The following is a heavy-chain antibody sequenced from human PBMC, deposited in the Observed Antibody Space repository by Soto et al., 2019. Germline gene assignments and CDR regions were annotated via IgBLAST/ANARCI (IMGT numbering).Heavy chain of an antibody. Sequence: GGSLRLSCAASGFTFSSYGMHWVRQAPGKGLEWVAVIWYDGSNKYYADSVKGRFTISRDNSKNTLYLQMNSLRAEDTAVYYCARDGPSGIVVVAATGAFDIWGQGTMVTVSS. D-gene: IGHD2-15*01. CDR3: ARDGPSGIVVVAATGAFDI. CDR1: GFTFSSYG. J-gene: IGHJ3*02. V-gene: IGHV3-33*01. CDR2: IWYDGSNK.